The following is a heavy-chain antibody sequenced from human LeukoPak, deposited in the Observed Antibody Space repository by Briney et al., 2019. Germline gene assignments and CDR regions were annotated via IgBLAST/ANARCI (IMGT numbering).Heavy chain of an antibody. CDR3: ARDYSSSSYYYGMDV. CDR1: GFTVSSNY. Sequence: PGGSLRLSCAASGFTVSSNYMSWVRQAPGKGLEWGSVIYSGGSTYYADSVKGRFTISRDNSKNTLYLQMNSLRAEDTAVYYCARDYSSSSYYYGMDVWGQGATVTVSS. D-gene: IGHD6-6*01. V-gene: IGHV3-66*01. CDR2: IYSGGST. J-gene: IGHJ6*02.